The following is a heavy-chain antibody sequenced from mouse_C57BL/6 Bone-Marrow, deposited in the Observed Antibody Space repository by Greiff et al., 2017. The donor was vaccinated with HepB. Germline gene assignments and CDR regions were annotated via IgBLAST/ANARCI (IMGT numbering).Heavy chain of an antibody. Sequence: QVHVKQPGAELVKPGASVKLSCKASGYTFTSYWMHWVKQRPGQGLEWIGMIHPNSGSTNYNEKFKSKATLTVDKSSSTAYMQLSSLTSEDSAVYYCARGDLAFLYAMDYWGQGTSVTVSS. CDR1: GYTFTSYW. D-gene: IGHD3-3*01. J-gene: IGHJ4*01. V-gene: IGHV1-64*01. CDR3: ARGDLAFLYAMDY. CDR2: IHPNSGST.